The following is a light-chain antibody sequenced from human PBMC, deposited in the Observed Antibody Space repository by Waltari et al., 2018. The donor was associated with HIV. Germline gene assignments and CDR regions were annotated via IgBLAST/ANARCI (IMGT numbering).Light chain of an antibody. CDR3: SSYAGSSNLRV. V-gene: IGLV2-8*01. J-gene: IGLJ2*01. CDR2: EVT. CDR1: SSGVGGYNY. Sequence: QSALTQPPSASGSPGPSVTISCTGTSSGVGGYNYVSWYQQHPGKAPKLMIYEVTKRPSGVPDRFSGSKSGNTASLTVSGLQAEDEADYYCSSYAGSSNLRVFGGGTKLTVL.